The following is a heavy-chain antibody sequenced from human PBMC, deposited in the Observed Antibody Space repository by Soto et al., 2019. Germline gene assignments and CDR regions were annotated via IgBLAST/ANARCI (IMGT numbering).Heavy chain of an antibody. V-gene: IGHV4-4*07. CDR3: AKDVSSRRWFDP. CDR1: GASIRSYH. Sequence: QVQLQESGPGLVKPSETLSLTCAVSGASIRSYHWSWIRQPAGKGLEWIGRMPHTGNTNYNPSLKSRVTMSVDTSKNQISLKMTSVTAADTAVYFCAKDVSSRRWFDPWGQGILVIVSS. CDR2: MPHTGNT. J-gene: IGHJ5*02. D-gene: IGHD3-16*01.